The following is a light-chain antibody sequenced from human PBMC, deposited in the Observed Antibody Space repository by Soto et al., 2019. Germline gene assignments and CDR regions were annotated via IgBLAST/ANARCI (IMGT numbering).Light chain of an antibody. Sequence: DIQKTQSPSSLSASVRDRVTITCRASQSISSYLNWYQQKPGKAPKLLIYGASSLQSGVPSRFSGSGSGTDFTLTISSLQPEDFATYYCQQSYSTPRTFGQGTKVEIK. V-gene: IGKV1-39*01. J-gene: IGKJ1*01. CDR3: QQSYSTPRT. CDR1: QSISSY. CDR2: GAS.